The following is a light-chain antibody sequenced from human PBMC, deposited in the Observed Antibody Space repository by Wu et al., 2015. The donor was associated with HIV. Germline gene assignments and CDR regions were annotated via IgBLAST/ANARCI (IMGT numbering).Light chain of an antibody. CDR1: QSVSSN. J-gene: IGKJ2*01. V-gene: IGKV3-15*01. CDR2: GAS. CDR3: QQYNNWPPYT. Sequence: EIVLTQSPGTLSLSPGERATLSCRASQSVSSNYLVWYQQKPGQAPRLLIYGASTRATGIPARFSGSGSGTEFTLTISSMQSEDFAVYYCQQYNNWPPYTFGQGTKLEIK.